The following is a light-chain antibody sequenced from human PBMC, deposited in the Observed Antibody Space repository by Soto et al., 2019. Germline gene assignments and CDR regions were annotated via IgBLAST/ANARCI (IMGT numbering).Light chain of an antibody. CDR2: AAY. V-gene: IGKV1-39*01. CDR3: QLSYSTRWT. Sequence: EIQVTQYPSSLSASVGDSVTITCRSSQSSSSYLNWYQQKPGKAAKFLIYAAYSLQSGVPSRFSGSGSGIVFTLTISSLQAEDFATYYCQLSYSTRWTLSQGTKV. J-gene: IGKJ1*01. CDR1: QSSSSY.